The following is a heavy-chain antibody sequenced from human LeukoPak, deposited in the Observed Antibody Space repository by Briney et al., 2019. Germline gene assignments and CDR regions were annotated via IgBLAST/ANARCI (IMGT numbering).Heavy chain of an antibody. Sequence: GGSLRLSCAASGFTFSDYYMSWIRQAPGKGLEWVSYISSGSTIYYADSVKGRFTISRDNAKNSLYLQMNSLRAEDTAVYYCARGLSGYCSGGSCLSYWGQGTLVTVSS. J-gene: IGHJ4*02. CDR1: GFTFSDYY. D-gene: IGHD2-15*01. V-gene: IGHV3-11*01. CDR3: ARGLSGYCSGGSCLSY. CDR2: ISSGSTI.